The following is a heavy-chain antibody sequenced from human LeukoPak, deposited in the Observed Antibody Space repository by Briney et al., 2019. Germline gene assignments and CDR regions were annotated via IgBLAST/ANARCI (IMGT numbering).Heavy chain of an antibody. J-gene: IGHJ4*02. Sequence: WGSLRLSCVGSGFTFNNYAMSWGRQAHGKGLEWVAASGGSGRSTYDADSVRGRFTVYRDNSKNTLYLQMKNLRVEDTAVYFCAKEATARKWLVWGNFDHWGQGTQVTVS. CDR2: SGGSGRST. V-gene: IGHV3-23*01. CDR1: GFTFNNYA. CDR3: AKEATARKWLVWGNFDH. D-gene: IGHD6-19*01.